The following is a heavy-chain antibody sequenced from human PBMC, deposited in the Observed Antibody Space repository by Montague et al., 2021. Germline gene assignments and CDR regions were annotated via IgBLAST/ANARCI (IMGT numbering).Heavy chain of an antibody. Sequence: TLSLTCAVSCGSISSTAYYWSWIRQHPGKGLEWIGYIYYSGSTYYNPSLKSRVTISVDTSQNQFSLNLNSVTAADTAVYYCARVGATVTAPFDFWGQGTLVTVSS. J-gene: IGHJ4*02. CDR1: CGSISSTAYY. CDR2: IYYSGST. D-gene: IGHD4-17*01. V-gene: IGHV4-31*11. CDR3: ARVGATVTAPFDF.